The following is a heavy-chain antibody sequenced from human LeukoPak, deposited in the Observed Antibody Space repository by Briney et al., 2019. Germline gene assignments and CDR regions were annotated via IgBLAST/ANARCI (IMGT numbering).Heavy chain of an antibody. V-gene: IGHV3-7*01. CDR1: GFTFTNSW. J-gene: IGHJ4*02. CDR2: IKQDGSTK. D-gene: IGHD1-26*01. Sequence: PGGSLRLSCAASGFTFTNSWMACVRQAPGNGMEWVGNIKQDGSTKHYADSLKGRFTISRDNPKNSLYLQMNSLRADDTAVYYCARDTDGSLDYWGQGILVTVAS. CDR3: ARDTDGSLDY.